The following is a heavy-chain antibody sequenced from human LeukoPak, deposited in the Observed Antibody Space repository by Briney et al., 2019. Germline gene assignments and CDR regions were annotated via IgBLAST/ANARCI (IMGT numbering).Heavy chain of an antibody. CDR1: GFTFGEYG. J-gene: IGHJ5*02. CDR2: ITWDGGST. Sequence: GGSLRLSCVGSGFTFGEYGMHWVRQVPGKGLEWVSHITWDGGSTYYAGSVKGRFTSSRDNSKNSLYLQMNSLGAEDTALYYCAKDIHIGHGSGWPESWGQGTLVTVSS. CDR3: AKDIHIGHGSGWPES. V-gene: IGHV3-43D*03. D-gene: IGHD6-19*01.